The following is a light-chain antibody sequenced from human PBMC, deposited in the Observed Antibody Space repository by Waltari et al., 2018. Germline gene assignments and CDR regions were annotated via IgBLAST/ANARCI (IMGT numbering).Light chain of an antibody. V-gene: IGKV3-20*01. Sequence: CRVSQSVSRTLAWYQQKPGQDPSRRIYGASFRATGIPDRFCGSGSGTDFSLTISRLEPEDFAVYYCRNDVTLPVTFGQGTKVEIK. CDR3: RNDVTLPVT. CDR2: GAS. CDR1: QSVSRT. J-gene: IGKJ1*01.